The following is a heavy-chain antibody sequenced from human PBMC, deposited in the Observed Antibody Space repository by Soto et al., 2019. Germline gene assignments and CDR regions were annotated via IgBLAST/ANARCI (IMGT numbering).Heavy chain of an antibody. J-gene: IGHJ4*02. CDR1: GFIFSNYA. D-gene: IGHD6-19*01. CDR3: SKVLSRWPSSSFDS. V-gene: IGHV3-23*01. Sequence: EVQLLESGGDLVQPGGSLRLSCAVSGFIFSNYAMNWVRQAPGKGLQWVSTVRGGGGSTYYADSVKGRFTISRDNSRNTLYLQMNSLRVDHPGVYYCSKVLSRWPSSSFDSWGQGTLVSVSS. CDR2: VRGGGGST.